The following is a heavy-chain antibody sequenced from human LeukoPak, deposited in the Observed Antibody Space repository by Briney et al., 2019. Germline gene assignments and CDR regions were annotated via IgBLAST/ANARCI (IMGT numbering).Heavy chain of an antibody. J-gene: IGHJ4*02. CDR3: AKMVREFYTISYYFDY. D-gene: IGHD2-8*01. CDR1: GFNFSSYA. CDR2: ISGSGAGT. Sequence: PGGSLTLSCAVSGFNFSSYAMNWVRQAPGKGLEWVSGISGSGAGTYYADSVKRRFTISRDNSKNTLYLQMNSLRAEDTAVYYCAKMVREFYTISYYFDYWGQGTLVTVSS. V-gene: IGHV3-23*01.